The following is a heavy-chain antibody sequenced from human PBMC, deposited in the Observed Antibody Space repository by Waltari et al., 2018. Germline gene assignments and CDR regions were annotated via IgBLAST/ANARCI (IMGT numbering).Heavy chain of an antibody. CDR3: ARLRFLEWLPDY. CDR1: GGSISSYY. V-gene: IGHV4-59*01. D-gene: IGHD3-3*01. J-gene: IGHJ4*02. CDR2: IYYSGST. Sequence: QVQLQESGPGLVKPSETLSLTCTVSGGSISSYYWSWIRQPPGTGLEWIGYIYYSGSTNYNPSLKSRVTISVDTSKNQFSLKLSSVTAADTAVYYCARLRFLEWLPDYWGQGTLVTVSS.